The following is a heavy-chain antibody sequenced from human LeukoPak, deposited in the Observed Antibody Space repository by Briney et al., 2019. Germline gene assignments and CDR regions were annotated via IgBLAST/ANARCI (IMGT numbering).Heavy chain of an antibody. CDR3: AKGPRLHNGYHVES. CDR1: GFSFSSIS. J-gene: IGHJ5*02. CDR2: VTGSDDET. D-gene: IGHD5-18*01. Sequence: PGGSLRLSCAASGFSFSSISMTWVRQAPGKGLEWVSTVTGSDDETYYADSVRGRFTISRDYSRNTVHLQLNSLRVEDTAIYYCAKGPRLHNGYHVESWGQGTLVIVSS. V-gene: IGHV3-23*01.